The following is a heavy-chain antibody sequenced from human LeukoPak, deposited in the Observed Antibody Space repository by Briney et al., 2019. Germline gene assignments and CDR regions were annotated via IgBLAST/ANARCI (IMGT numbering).Heavy chain of an antibody. V-gene: IGHV1-2*02. CDR2: INPKNGDT. CDR1: GYTFTGYS. D-gene: IGHD3-10*01. CDR3: ARIVGHTLVRARDSWFDP. Sequence: ASVKVSCKASGYTFTGYSIHWVRQAPGQGPEWMEWINPKNGDTNYAQKFQTRVTMTRDTSISTAYMELRRLRSDDTAVFYCARIVGHTLVRARDSWFDPWGQGTLVTVSP. J-gene: IGHJ5*02.